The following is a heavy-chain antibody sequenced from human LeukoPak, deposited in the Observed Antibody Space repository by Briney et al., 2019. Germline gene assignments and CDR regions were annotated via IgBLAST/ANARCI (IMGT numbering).Heavy chain of an antibody. CDR1: GFTFSSYA. D-gene: IGHD3-10*01. J-gene: IGHJ4*02. V-gene: IGHV3-23*01. CDR2: ISGSGGST. Sequence: PVRSLRLSCAASGFTFSSYATHWVRQAPGKGLEWVSAISGSGGSTYYADSVKGRFTISRDNSKNTLYLQMNSLRAEDTAVYYCVKDQVFSGGFDYWGQGTLVTVSS. CDR3: VKDQVFSGGFDY.